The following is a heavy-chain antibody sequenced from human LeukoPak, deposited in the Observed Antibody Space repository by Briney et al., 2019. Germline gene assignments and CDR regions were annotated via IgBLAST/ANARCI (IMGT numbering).Heavy chain of an antibody. CDR3: GTVAGQSIDY. CDR1: GGSISSSSYY. CDR2: IYYSGST. D-gene: IGHD6-19*01. J-gene: IGHJ4*02. V-gene: IGHV4-39*01. Sequence: SETLSLTCTVSGGSISSSSYYWGWIRQPPGKGLEWFGSIYYSGSTYYNPSLKSRVTISVDTPKNQFSLKLSSVTAADTAVYYCGTVAGQSIDYWGQGTLVTVSS.